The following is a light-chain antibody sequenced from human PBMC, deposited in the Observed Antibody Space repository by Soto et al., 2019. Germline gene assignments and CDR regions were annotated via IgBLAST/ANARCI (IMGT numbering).Light chain of an antibody. CDR2: GAS. Sequence: EIVLTQSPGTLSLSPGERATLSCRASQSVSSSYLAWYQQKPGQAPRLLIYGASSRATGIPDRFSGSGSGTSFPFNISRLEPEDFAVDDCQDQGRATRVTFGQGKRLEIK. V-gene: IGKV3-20*01. CDR3: QDQGRATRVT. J-gene: IGKJ5*01. CDR1: QSVSSSY.